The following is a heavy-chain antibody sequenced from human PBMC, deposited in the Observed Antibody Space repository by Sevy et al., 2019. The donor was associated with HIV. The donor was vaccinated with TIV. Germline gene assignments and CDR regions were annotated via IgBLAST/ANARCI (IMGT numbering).Heavy chain of an antibody. J-gene: IGHJ5*02. CDR3: VRDITLGELEKWFDP. CDR2: INQDGGDK. CDR1: GFTFSGYW. V-gene: IGHV3-7*01. Sequence: GGSLRLSCAASGFTFSGYWMSWVRQAPGKGLEWVAHINQDGGDKYYVDSVKGRFTISRDNAKNSLYLQMNSLRAEDAAQYYGVRDITLGELEKWFDPWGQGTLVTVSS. D-gene: IGHD3-16*01.